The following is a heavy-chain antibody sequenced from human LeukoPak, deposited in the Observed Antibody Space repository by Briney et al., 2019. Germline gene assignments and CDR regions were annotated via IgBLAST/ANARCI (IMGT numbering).Heavy chain of an antibody. V-gene: IGHV6-1*01. CDR3: ARDAPGGSYFDY. J-gene: IGHJ4*02. CDR2: TYYRSKWYN. CDR1: GDSISSNSAV. D-gene: IGHD3-16*01. Sequence: SQTLSLTCAISGDSISSNSAVWNWIRQSPSRGLEWLGRTYYRSKWYNHYAVSVKSRIAINPDTSKNQFSLHLNSVSPEDTAVYYCARDAPGGSYFDYWGQGTLVTVSS.